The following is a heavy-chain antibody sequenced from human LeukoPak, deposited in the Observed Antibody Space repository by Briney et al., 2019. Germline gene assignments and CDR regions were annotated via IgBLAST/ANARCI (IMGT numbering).Heavy chain of an antibody. CDR3: ARVPQTTVTTPFFDY. Sequence: GASVKVSCKASVYTFTSYAMHWVRQAPGQRLEWMGWINAGNGNTKYSQKFQGRVTITRDTSASTAYMELSSLRSEDTAVYYCARVPQTTVTTPFFDYWGQGTLVTVSS. CDR1: VYTFTSYA. J-gene: IGHJ4*02. V-gene: IGHV1-3*01. CDR2: INAGNGNT. D-gene: IGHD4-11*01.